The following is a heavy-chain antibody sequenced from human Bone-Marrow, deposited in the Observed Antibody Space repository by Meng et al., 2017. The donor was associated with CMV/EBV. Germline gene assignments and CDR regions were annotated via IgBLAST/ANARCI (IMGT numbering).Heavy chain of an antibody. V-gene: IGHV3-23*01. Sequence: GGSLRLSCVASGFTFSNYAMTWVRQVPGKGLEWVSGISGSTYYADSVKGRFTIWRDNSKNTLFLQMNSLGAEDTALYYCAKDYCTSDRCYMRGFASWGQG. CDR1: GFTFSNYA. CDR2: ISGST. D-gene: IGHD2-2*02. CDR3: AKDYCTSDRCYMRGFAS. J-gene: IGHJ4*02.